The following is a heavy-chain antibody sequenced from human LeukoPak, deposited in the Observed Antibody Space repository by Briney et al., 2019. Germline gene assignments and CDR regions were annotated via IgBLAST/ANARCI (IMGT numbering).Heavy chain of an antibody. CDR1: RFTFNSYA. Sequence: GGSLRLSCAASRFTFNSYAMSWVRQAPGKGLEWVSVIGGSNGITFYVGSVKGRFTISRDNSKDTLYLQMNSLRAEDTAVYYCARDQGAGWGQGTLVTVSS. J-gene: IGHJ4*02. CDR2: IGGSNGIT. CDR3: ARDQGAG. V-gene: IGHV3-23*01. D-gene: IGHD6-19*01.